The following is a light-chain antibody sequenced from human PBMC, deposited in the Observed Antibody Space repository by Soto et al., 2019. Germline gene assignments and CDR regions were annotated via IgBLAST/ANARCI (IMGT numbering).Light chain of an antibody. CDR3: QQYGFSPIS. J-gene: IGKJ5*01. CDR1: QSVSSY. CDR2: GAS. V-gene: IGKV3-20*01. Sequence: EIVLTQSPATLSLSPGERATLYCRASQSVSSYLAWYQQKPGQAPRLLIYGASNRATGIPDRFSGSGSGPEYTLTITRLEPEDFAVYSCQQYGFSPISFGQGTRLEV.